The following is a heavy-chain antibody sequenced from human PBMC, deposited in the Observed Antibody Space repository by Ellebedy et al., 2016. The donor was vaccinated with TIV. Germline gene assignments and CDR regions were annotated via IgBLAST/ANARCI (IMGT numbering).Heavy chain of an antibody. D-gene: IGHD2/OR15-2a*01. Sequence: MPSETLSLTCTVSGGSINSGGYYWNWIRQHPGKGLEWIGYIFYSRSPYYHPSLKSRVTISVDTSKNQFSLNLTSVTAADTAVYYCARGKAGTEVPNRLDYWGQGTLVTVSS. J-gene: IGHJ4*02. CDR2: IFYSRSP. CDR3: ARGKAGTEVPNRLDY. CDR1: GGSINSGGYY. V-gene: IGHV4-31*03.